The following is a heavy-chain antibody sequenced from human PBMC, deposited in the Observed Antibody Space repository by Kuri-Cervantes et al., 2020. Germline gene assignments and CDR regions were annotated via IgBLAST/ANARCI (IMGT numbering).Heavy chain of an antibody. CDR2: ISGYNDNT. CDR1: GYTFSSNG. J-gene: IGHJ4*02. CDR3: ARGIVGAIFLLGRGGPKFDY. V-gene: IGHV1-18*01. D-gene: IGHD1-26*01. Sequence: ASVKVSCKATGYTFSSNGISWVRQAPGQGLEWMGWISGYNDNTNYAQKFQGRLTMTTDTSTSTAYMELSSLRSEDTAVYYCARGIVGAIFLLGRGGPKFDYWGQGTLVTVSS.